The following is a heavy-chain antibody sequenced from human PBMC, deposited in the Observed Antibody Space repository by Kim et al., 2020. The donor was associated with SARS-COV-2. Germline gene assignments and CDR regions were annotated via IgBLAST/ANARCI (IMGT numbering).Heavy chain of an antibody. Sequence: ASVKVSCKATGYTFATYAMHWVRQAPGQRLEWVGWIETGNGNTKYSQKFQGRVTISRDTSASTAYMELSSLTSEDTAVYYCARDITRGTDFDYWGQGTLVTVSS. V-gene: IGHV1-3*04. J-gene: IGHJ4*02. CDR3: ARDITRGTDFDY. D-gene: IGHD1-20*01. CDR2: IETGNGNT. CDR1: GYTFATYA.